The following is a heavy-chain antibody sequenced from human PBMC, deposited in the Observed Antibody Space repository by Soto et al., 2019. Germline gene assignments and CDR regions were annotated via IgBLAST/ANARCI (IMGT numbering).Heavy chain of an antibody. CDR2: IIPIFGTA. J-gene: IGHJ6*03. D-gene: IGHD6-6*01. Sequence: ASVKVSCKASGGTFSSYAISWVRQAPGQGLEWMGGIIPIFGTANYAQKFQGRVTITADESTSTAYMELSSLRSEDTAVYYCARNGITSLAARPYYYYMDVWGKGTTVTVSS. V-gene: IGHV1-69*13. CDR3: ARNGITSLAARPYYYYMDV. CDR1: GGTFSSYA.